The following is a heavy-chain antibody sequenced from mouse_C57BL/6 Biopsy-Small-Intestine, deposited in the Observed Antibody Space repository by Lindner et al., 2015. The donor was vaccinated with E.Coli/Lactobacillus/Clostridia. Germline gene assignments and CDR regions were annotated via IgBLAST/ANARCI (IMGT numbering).Heavy chain of an antibody. Sequence: VQLQESGAELVRPGTSVKMSCKASGYTFTNYWIGWAKQRPGHGLEWIGDIYPGGGYTNYNEKFKGKATLTADKSSSTAYMQFSSLTSEDSAIYYCARSLYDYFDYWGQGTTHTVSS. CDR3: ARSLYDYFDY. J-gene: IGHJ2*01. V-gene: IGHV1-63*01. D-gene: IGHD2-3*01. CDR2: IYPGGGYT. CDR1: GYTFTNYW.